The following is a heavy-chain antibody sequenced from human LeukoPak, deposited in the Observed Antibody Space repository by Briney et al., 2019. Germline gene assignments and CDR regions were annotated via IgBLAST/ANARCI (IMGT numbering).Heavy chain of an antibody. CDR2: IIPIFGTA. Sequence: ASVKVSCKASGGTFSSYAISWVRQAPGQGLEWMGGIIPIFGTANYAQKFQGRVTITADESTSTAYMELSSLRSEDTALYYCARDLGRESDYWGQGTLVTVSS. V-gene: IGHV1-69*13. D-gene: IGHD3-16*01. J-gene: IGHJ4*02. CDR3: ARDLGRESDY. CDR1: GGTFSSYA.